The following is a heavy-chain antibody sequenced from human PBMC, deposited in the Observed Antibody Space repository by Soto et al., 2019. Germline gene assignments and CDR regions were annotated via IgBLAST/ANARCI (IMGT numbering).Heavy chain of an antibody. CDR3: ARDTPSLQTTGGIDY. Sequence: QVQLVQSGAEVKRPGASVKVSCKASGYTFTSYGISWVRQAPGQGLEWMGWINSNNGNTDYAQMLQGRLTMTTDTSTTTVYMELRSLRSSDTAVYFCARDTPSLQTTGGIDYWGQGTLVTVSS. J-gene: IGHJ4*02. D-gene: IGHD7-27*01. CDR2: INSNNGNT. CDR1: GYTFTSYG. V-gene: IGHV1-18*01.